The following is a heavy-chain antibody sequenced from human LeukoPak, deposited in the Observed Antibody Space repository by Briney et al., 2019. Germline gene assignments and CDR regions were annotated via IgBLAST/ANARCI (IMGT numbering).Heavy chain of an antibody. CDR3: ARWAPPGYGGVNAFDI. CDR2: IIPIFGTA. V-gene: IGHV1-69*05. D-gene: IGHD3-16*01. J-gene: IGHJ3*02. CDR1: GGTFSSYA. Sequence: SVKVSCKASGGTFSSYAISWVRQAPGQGLEWMGGIIPIFGTANYAQKFQGRVTITTDESTSTAYMELSSLRSEDTAVYYCARWAPPGYGGVNAFDIWGQGTMVTVSS.